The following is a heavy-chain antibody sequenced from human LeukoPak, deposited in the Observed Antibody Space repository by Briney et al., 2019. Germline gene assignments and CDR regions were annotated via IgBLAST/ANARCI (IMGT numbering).Heavy chain of an antibody. CDR2: ISGGGGRT. CDR3: AKVGGGDYYYYMDV. J-gene: IGHJ6*03. D-gene: IGHD3-16*01. Sequence: GGSLRLSCAASGFTFNSYAMSWVRQAPGKGLEWVSGISGGGGRTYYADSVKGRFTISRDNSKNTLYLQLNSLRAEDTSVYYCAKVGGGDYYYYMDVWGKGTTVTVSS. CDR1: GFTFNSYA. V-gene: IGHV3-23*01.